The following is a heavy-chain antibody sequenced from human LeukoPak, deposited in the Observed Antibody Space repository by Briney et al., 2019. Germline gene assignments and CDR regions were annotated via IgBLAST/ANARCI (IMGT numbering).Heavy chain of an antibody. D-gene: IGHD3-10*01. Sequence: GGPLRLSCAASGFTVGSNTMSWGRQAPGKGLEWVSIIYSGGSTSDADSVKGTFTISRDNAKNTMYLEMNSLRVEDTAVYRCARDLRGPHDIWGQGPLVIVSS. V-gene: IGHV3-66*01. CDR1: GFTVGSNT. J-gene: IGHJ4*02. CDR3: ARDLRGPHDI. CDR2: IYSGGST.